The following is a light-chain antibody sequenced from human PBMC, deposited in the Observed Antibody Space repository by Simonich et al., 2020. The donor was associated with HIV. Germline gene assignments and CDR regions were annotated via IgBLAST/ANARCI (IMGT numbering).Light chain of an antibody. J-gene: IGKJ2*01. CDR2: WAS. CDR3: QQYYDTPYT. Sequence: DIVMTQSPDSLAVSLGERATINCKSSQSVLYSSNNTNYLAWYQQKPGQPPKLLIYWASTRESGVPDRFSGSGSGPDFTLTISSLQAEDVAVYYCQQYYDTPYTFGQGTKLEIK. CDR1: QSVLYSSNNTNY. V-gene: IGKV4-1*01.